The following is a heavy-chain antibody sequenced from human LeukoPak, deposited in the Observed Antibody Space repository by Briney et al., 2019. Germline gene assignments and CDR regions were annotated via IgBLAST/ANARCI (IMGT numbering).Heavy chain of an antibody. J-gene: IGHJ6*02. V-gene: IGHV3-74*01. D-gene: IGHD5-12*01. Sequence: GGSLRLSCAASGFTFSSYWMHWVRQAPGKGLVWVSRINSDGSSTSYADSVKGRFTISRDNAKNTLYLQMNSLRAEDTAVYYCAREASGYDLDYYYQGMDVWGQGTTVTVSS. CDR2: INSDGSST. CDR1: GFTFSSYW. CDR3: AREASGYDLDYYYQGMDV.